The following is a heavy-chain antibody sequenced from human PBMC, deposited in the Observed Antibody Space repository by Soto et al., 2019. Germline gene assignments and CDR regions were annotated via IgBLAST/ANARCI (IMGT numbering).Heavy chain of an antibody. CDR2: ISTTSSSI. CDR3: AKDQHSGYGFDY. D-gene: IGHD5-12*01. J-gene: IGHJ4*02. CDR1: GFTFSSYS. V-gene: IGHV3-48*01. Sequence: GGSLSLSCAASGFTFSSYSMNWVRQAPGKGLEWISYISTTSSSIYYADSVKGRFTISRDNSKNTLYLQMNSLRAEDTAVYYCAKDQHSGYGFDYWGQGTLVTVSS.